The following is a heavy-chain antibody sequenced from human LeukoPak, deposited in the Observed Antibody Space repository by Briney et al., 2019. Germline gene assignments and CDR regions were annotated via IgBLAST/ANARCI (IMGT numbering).Heavy chain of an antibody. J-gene: IGHJ4*02. D-gene: IGHD6-19*01. Sequence: GASVKVSCKASGYTFTSYGISWVRQAPGQGLEWMGWISAYNGNTNYAQKLQGRVTMTTDTSTSTAYMELRSLRSDDTAVYYCARDQGRQWPTLPDLDYWGQGTLVTVSS. CDR3: ARDQGRQWPTLPDLDY. CDR2: ISAYNGNT. V-gene: IGHV1-18*01. CDR1: GYTFTSYG.